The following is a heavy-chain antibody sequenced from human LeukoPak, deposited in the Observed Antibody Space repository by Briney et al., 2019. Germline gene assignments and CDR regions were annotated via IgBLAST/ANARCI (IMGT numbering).Heavy chain of an antibody. CDR2: ISSSSSYT. CDR3: ARDSGSTMVRGVTDGMDV. Sequence: GGSLRLSCAASGFTFSDYYMSWIRQAPGKGLEWVSYISSSSSYTNYADSVKGRFTISRDNAKNSLYLQMNSLRAEDTAVYYCARDSGSTMVRGVTDGMDVWGQGTTVTVSS. J-gene: IGHJ6*02. V-gene: IGHV3-11*05. D-gene: IGHD3-10*01. CDR1: GFTFSDYY.